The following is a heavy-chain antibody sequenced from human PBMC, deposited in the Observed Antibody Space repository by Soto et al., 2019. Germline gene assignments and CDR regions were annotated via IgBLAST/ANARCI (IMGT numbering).Heavy chain of an antibody. D-gene: IGHD1-1*01. CDR3: ARVEGRGYNWNDDPYYFDY. CDR1: GFTFSSYS. J-gene: IGHJ4*02. CDR2: ISSSSSTI. V-gene: IGHV3-48*02. Sequence: EVQLVESGGGLVQPGGSLRLSCAASGFTFSSYSMNWVRQAPGKGLEWVSYISSSSSTIYYADSVKGRITISRDNAKNSLYLQMNSLRDEDTAVYYCARVEGRGYNWNDDPYYFDYWGQGTLVTVSS.